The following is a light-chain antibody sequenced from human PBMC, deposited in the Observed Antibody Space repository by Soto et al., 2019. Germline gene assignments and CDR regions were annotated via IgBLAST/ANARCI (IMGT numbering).Light chain of an antibody. V-gene: IGLV1-44*01. CDR2: SNN. CDR1: SSNIGSNT. CDR3: AAWDDSLNGYV. Sequence: VLTQPHSASGTPGQRVTISCSGSSSNIGSNTVNWYQQLPGTAPKLLIYSNNQRPSGVPDRFSGSKSGTSASPAISGLQSEDEADYYCAAWDDSLNGYVFGTGTKVTVL. J-gene: IGLJ1*01.